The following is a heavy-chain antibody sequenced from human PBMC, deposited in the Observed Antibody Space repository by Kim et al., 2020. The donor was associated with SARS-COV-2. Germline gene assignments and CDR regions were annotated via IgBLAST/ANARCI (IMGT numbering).Heavy chain of an antibody. CDR1: GGSISSSNW. V-gene: IGHV4-4*02. Sequence: SETLSLTCAVSGGSISSSNWWSWVRQPPGKGLEWIGEIYHSGSTNYNPSLKSRVTISVDKSKNQFSLKLSSVTAADTAVYYCASLDRGYYYDSSGYYYGDYWGQGTLVTVSS. CDR3: ASLDRGYYYDSSGYYYGDY. D-gene: IGHD3-22*01. CDR2: IYHSGST. J-gene: IGHJ4*02.